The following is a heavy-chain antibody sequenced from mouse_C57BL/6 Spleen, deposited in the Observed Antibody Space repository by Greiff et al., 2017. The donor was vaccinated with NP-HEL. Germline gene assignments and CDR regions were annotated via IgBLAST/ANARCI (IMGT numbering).Heavy chain of an antibody. CDR3: AREGTYGNRFAY. V-gene: IGHV1-64*01. J-gene: IGHJ3*01. CDR2: IHPNSGST. Sequence: VQLQQSGAELVKPGASVKLSCKASGYTFTSYWMHWVKQRPGQGLEWIGMIHPNSGSTNYNEKFKSKATLTVDKSSSTAYMQLSSLTSEDSAVYYGAREGTYGNRFAYWGQGTLVTVSA. D-gene: IGHD2-1*01. CDR1: GYTFTSYW.